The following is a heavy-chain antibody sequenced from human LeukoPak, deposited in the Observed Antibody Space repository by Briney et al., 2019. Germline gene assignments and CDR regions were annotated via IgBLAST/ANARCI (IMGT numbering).Heavy chain of an antibody. J-gene: IGHJ4*02. D-gene: IGHD3-10*01. V-gene: IGHV3-30*18. CDR2: ISYDGTNN. Sequence: GGSLRLSCTASGFTFSSYGMHWVRQAPGKGLEWVAVISYDGTNNYYADSVKGRFTISPDNFKNTLFLQMNSLTTEDTAMYYCAKNLAHVGGSGSYPYYFDYWGQGALVTVSS. CDR1: GFTFSSYG. CDR3: AKNLAHVGGSGSYPYYFDY.